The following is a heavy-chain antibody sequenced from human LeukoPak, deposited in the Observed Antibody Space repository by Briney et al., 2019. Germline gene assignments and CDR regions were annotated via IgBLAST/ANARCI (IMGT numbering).Heavy chain of an antibody. Sequence: PSETLSLTCTVSGASISSDFWSWIRQPPGKGLEWIGCFYYRGSTNYNPSLKGRITISGDTSKNQFSLKLSSVTAADTAVYYCARYCRGGSCPLRWGQGTLVTVSS. CDR1: GASISSDF. V-gene: IGHV4-59*08. CDR2: FYYRGST. D-gene: IGHD2-15*01. J-gene: IGHJ4*02. CDR3: ARYCRGGSCPLR.